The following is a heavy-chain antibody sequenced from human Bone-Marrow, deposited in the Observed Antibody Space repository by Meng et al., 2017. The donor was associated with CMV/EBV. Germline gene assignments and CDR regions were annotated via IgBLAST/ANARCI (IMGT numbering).Heavy chain of an antibody. J-gene: IGHJ3*02. V-gene: IGHV1-2*02. CDR3: ARGKLGGRGAFDI. D-gene: IGHD1-26*01. CDR1: GYTFTGYY. Sequence: ASVKVSCKASGYTFTGYYMHWVRQAPGQGLEWIGWINPNSGGTNYAQKFQGRVTMTRDTSISTAYMELSRLRSDDTAVYYCARGKLGGRGAFDIWGQGTMVTVSS. CDR2: INPNSGGT.